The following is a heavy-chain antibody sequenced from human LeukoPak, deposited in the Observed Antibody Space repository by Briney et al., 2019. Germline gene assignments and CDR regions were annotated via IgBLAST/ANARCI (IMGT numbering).Heavy chain of an antibody. D-gene: IGHD3-10*01. J-gene: IGHJ4*02. CDR3: ARVGSGTYGGYFDY. CDR1: GFTFSDYY. Sequence: GGSLRLSCAASGFTFSDYYMSWIRQAPGKGLEWVSYISYSSSFTSYADSVKGRFTISRDNAKNSLYLQMNSLRAEDTAVYYCARVGSGTYGGYFDYWGQGTLVTVSS. V-gene: IGHV3-11*06. CDR2: ISYSSSFT.